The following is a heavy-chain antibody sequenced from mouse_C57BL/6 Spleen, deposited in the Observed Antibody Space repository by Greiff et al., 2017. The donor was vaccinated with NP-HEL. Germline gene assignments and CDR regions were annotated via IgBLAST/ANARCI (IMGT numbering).Heavy chain of an antibody. Sequence: QVQLQQSGAELVRPGTSVKVSCKASGYAFTNYLIEWVKQRPGQGLEWIGVINPGSGGTNYNEKFKGKATLTADKSSSTAYMQLSSLTSEDSAVYFCARRGDYSAPFDYWGEGTTLTVSS. J-gene: IGHJ2*01. CDR3: ARRGDYSAPFDY. V-gene: IGHV1-54*01. D-gene: IGHD1-1*01. CDR2: INPGSGGT. CDR1: GYAFTNYL.